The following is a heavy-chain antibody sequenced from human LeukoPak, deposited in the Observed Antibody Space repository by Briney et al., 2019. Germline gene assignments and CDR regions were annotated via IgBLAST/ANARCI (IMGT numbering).Heavy chain of an antibody. D-gene: IGHD3-10*01. CDR2: ISSSSSYI. CDR3: AKLAKYFYGSETYYLFEH. J-gene: IGHJ4*02. V-gene: IGHV3-21*01. CDR1: GFTFSSYS. Sequence: GGSLRLSCAASGFTFSSYSMNWVRQAPGKGLEWVSSISSSSSYIYYADSVKGRFAISRDNAKNSLYLQMNSLRAEDTAVYYCAKLAKYFYGSETYYLFEHWGQGTPVTASS.